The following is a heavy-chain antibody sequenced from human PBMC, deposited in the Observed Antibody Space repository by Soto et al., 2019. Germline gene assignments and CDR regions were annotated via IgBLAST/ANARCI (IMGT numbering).Heavy chain of an antibody. CDR2: ISGSGGST. CDR3: AKDLAVGHYYYYYGMDV. V-gene: IGHV3-23*01. J-gene: IGHJ6*02. D-gene: IGHD6-19*01. Sequence: EVQLLESGGGLVQPGGSLRLSCAASGFTFSSYAMSWVRQAPGKGLEWVSAISGSGGSTYYADSVKGRFTISRDNSKNTLYLQMNSLRAEDTAVYYCAKDLAVGHYYYYYGMDVWGQGTTVTVSS. CDR1: GFTFSSYA.